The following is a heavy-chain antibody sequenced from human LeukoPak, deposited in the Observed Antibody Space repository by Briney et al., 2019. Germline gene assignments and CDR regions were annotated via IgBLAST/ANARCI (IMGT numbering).Heavy chain of an antibody. V-gene: IGHV1-2*02. CDR1: GYTFTDYY. CDR2: INPNSGGT. D-gene: IGHD3-10*01. CDR3: ASELPLVRGGAQSFDY. Sequence: GASVKVSCKASGYTFTDYYMHWVRLAPGQGLEWMGWINPNSGGTNYAQKFQGRVTMTRDTSISTAYMELSRLRSDDTAVYYCASELPLVRGGAQSFDYWGQGTLVTVSS. J-gene: IGHJ4*02.